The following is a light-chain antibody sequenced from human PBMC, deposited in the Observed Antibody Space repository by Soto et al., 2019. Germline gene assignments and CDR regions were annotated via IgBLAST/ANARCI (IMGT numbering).Light chain of an antibody. J-gene: IGKJ1*01. CDR1: QSISRY. CDR2: DAS. V-gene: IGKV3-11*01. CDR3: QHYYSYVWA. Sequence: EIALTQSPATLSLSPGERATLSCRASQSISRYLAWYQQKPGQAPRLLIYDASNRATGIPARFSGSGSGTDFTLTISSLEPEDFATCYCQHYYSYVWAFGQGTKVAIK.